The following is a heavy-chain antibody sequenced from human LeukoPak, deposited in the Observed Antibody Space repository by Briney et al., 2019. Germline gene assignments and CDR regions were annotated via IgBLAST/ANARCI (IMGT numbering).Heavy chain of an antibody. CDR2: ISYDGSNK. J-gene: IGHJ4*02. V-gene: IGHV3-30*18. CDR3: AKDAGYSSSWYVY. D-gene: IGHD6-13*01. Sequence: GGSLRLSCAASGFTLSSYGMHWVRQAPGKGLEWVAVISYDGSNKYYADSVKGRFTISRDNAKNSLYLQMNSLRAEDTALYYCAKDAGYSSSWYVYWGQGTLVTVSS. CDR1: GFTLSSYG.